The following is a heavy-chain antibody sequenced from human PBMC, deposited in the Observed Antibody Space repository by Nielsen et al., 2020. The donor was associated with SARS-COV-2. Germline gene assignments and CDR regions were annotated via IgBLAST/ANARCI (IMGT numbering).Heavy chain of an antibody. Sequence: SVKVSCKASGGTFSTHSISWVRQAPGQGPEWMGRIIPMVDIRGYAQSFQGRVTITADKSMSTAYMELSSLSSEDTALYYCARSATNLIYWYFDLWGRGTLVTVSS. J-gene: IGHJ2*01. D-gene: IGHD5-12*01. CDR3: ARSATNLIYWYFDL. CDR2: IIPMVDIR. CDR1: GGTFSTHS. V-gene: IGHV1-69*02.